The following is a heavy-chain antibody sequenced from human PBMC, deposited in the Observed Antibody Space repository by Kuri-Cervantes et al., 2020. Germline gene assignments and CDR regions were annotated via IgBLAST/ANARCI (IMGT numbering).Heavy chain of an antibody. CDR3: ARDDGLSGSYEHY. Sequence: GGSLRLSCAASGFTFDDYAMHWVRQAPGKGLEWVSGISWNSGSIGYADSVKGRFTISRDNAKNSLYLQMNSLRAEDTALYYCARDDGLSGSYEHYWGQGTLVTVSS. CDR1: GFTFDDYA. CDR2: ISWNSGSI. D-gene: IGHD1-26*01. V-gene: IGHV3-9*01. J-gene: IGHJ4*02.